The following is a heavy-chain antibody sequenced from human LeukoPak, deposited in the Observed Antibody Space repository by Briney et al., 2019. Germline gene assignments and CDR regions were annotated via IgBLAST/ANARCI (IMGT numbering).Heavy chain of an antibody. CDR3: ASRASKRPLGY. CDR2: INHSGNT. CDR1: GGSFTDYY. D-gene: IGHD3-16*01. J-gene: IGHJ4*02. Sequence: SETLSLTCAVSGGSFTDYYWNWLRQSPGKGLEWIGEINHSGNTEFNPSLESRVTISVDTSKSQFSLKLNSMTAADTAVYWCASRASKRPLGYWGQGTLVTVSS. V-gene: IGHV4-34*01.